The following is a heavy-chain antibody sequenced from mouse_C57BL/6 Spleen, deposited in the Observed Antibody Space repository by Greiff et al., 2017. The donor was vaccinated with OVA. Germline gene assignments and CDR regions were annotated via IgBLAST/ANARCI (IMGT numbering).Heavy chain of an antibody. CDR1: GFTFSDYG. V-gene: IGHV5-15*04. CDR3: ERSDGSSPFAY. D-gene: IGHD1-1*01. J-gene: IGHJ3*01. Sequence: EVMLVESGGGLVQPGGSLTLSCAASGFTFSDYGMAWVRQAPRKGPEWLAFISNLAYSIYYADTVTGRFTISRENAKYHLYLEMSRLMSKDTDMYYCERSDGSSPFAYWGQGTLVTVSA. CDR2: ISNLAYSI.